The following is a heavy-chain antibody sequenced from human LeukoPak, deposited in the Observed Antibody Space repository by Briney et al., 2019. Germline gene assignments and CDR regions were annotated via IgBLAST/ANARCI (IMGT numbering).Heavy chain of an antibody. J-gene: IGHJ4*02. CDR3: ARDPVIGATSKRVHGGLDY. CDR2: ISGSGYVI. Sequence: GGSLRLSCAASGFPFSDYFMNWVRQTPERGLEWLAYISGSGYVIDYADSVKGRFIISRDNAKNSLYLQVHSLRAEDAAVYYCARDPVIGATSKRVHGGLDYWGQGTLVTVSS. CDR1: GFPFSDYF. V-gene: IGHV3-11*01. D-gene: IGHD2-21*01.